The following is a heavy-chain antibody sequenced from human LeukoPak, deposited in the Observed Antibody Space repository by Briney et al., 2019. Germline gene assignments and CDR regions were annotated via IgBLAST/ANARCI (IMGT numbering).Heavy chain of an antibody. CDR2: ISYDGSNK. J-gene: IGHJ2*01. V-gene: IGHV3-30*18. CDR3: AKDYSSGWYRYFDL. CDR1: GFTFSSYG. D-gene: IGHD6-19*01. Sequence: PGRSLRLSCAASGFTFSSYGMHWVRQAPGKGLEWVAVISYDGSNKYYADSVKGRFTISRDNAKNSLYLQMNSLRAEDTALYYCAKDYSSGWYRYFDLWGRGTLVTVSS.